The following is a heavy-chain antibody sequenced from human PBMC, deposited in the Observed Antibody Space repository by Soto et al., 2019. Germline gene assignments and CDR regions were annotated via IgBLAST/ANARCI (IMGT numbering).Heavy chain of an antibody. D-gene: IGHD6-19*01. J-gene: IGHJ6*03. CDR3: ARYIPYSSGWYYYYYMDV. CDR1: GGSISSYY. Sequence: ASETLSLTCTVSGGSISSYYWSWIRQPPGKGLEWIGYIYYSGSTNYNPSLKSRVTISVDTSKNQFSLKLSSVTAADTAVYYCARYIPYSSGWYYYYYMDVWGKGTTVTVSS. CDR2: IYYSGST. V-gene: IGHV4-59*01.